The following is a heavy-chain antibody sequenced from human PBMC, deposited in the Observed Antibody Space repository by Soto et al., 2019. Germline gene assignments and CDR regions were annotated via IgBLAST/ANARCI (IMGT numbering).Heavy chain of an antibody. D-gene: IGHD3-3*01. CDR3: ARWSYLDY. CDR2: ISGSDGKT. V-gene: IGHV3-23*01. CDR1: GFSFGSYA. Sequence: QAGGSLRLSCAASGFSFGSYAFSWVRQAPGKGLEWVSTISGSDGKTFYADSVKGRFSISRDTSQSTLYLQMNSLRADDTAMYYCARWSYLDYWGQGTRVTVSS. J-gene: IGHJ4*02.